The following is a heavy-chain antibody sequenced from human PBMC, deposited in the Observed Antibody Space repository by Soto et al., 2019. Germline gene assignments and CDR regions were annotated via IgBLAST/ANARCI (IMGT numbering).Heavy chain of an antibody. CDR1: GYTFTSYG. D-gene: IGHD6-19*01. V-gene: IGHV1-18*01. CDR3: ARAPVAPGAFDI. CDR2: IGAYNGNT. J-gene: IGHJ3*02. Sequence: ASVKVSCKASGYTFTSYGISWVRQAPGQGLEWMGWIGAYNGNTNYAQKLQGRVTMTTDTSTSTAYMELRSLRSDDTAVYYCARAPVAPGAFDIWGQGTMVTVSS.